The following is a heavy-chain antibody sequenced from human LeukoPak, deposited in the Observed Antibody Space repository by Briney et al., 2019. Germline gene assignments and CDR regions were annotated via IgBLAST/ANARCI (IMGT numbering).Heavy chain of an antibody. Sequence: GGSLRLSCAASGFIFSRFGMNWVRQAPGKGLEWVANIKLDGSEKNYVDSVKGRFTISRDNTKNSLYLQMNSLRAEDTAVFYCARDQYDTWSRRGNFDSWGQGTLVIVSS. D-gene: IGHD3-3*01. J-gene: IGHJ4*02. V-gene: IGHV3-7*03. CDR3: ARDQYDTWSRRGNFDS. CDR1: GFIFSRFG. CDR2: IKLDGSEK.